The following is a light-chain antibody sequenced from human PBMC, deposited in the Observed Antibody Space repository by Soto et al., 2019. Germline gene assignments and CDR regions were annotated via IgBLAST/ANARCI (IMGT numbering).Light chain of an antibody. CDR3: PQYENTPWM. V-gene: IGKV3-20*01. CDR1: QSISSNY. CDR2: GAS. J-gene: IGKJ1*01. Sequence: EIVLTQSPGTLSLSPGERATLFCRASQSISSNYLAWYQQKPGQAPRLLIYGASTRASGTPDRSSGSGSGTAFTGTAFTLTISGLEPEDSAVYYCPQYENTPWMFGQGTKVEI.